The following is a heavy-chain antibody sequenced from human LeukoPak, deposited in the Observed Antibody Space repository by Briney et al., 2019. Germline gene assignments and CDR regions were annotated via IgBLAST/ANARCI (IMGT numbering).Heavy chain of an antibody. J-gene: IGHJ3*02. D-gene: IGHD3-22*01. Sequence: GRSLRLACTASGIAFNQYSMHWVRQAPGKGLEWVAFILSDGSTKYYEDSVKGRFSISRDNSNKTLYLQMNSLSAEDTGMYYCAKDRASVITTTFDIWGQGTMVTVSS. CDR2: ILSDGSTK. CDR1: GIAFNQYS. V-gene: IGHV3-30*18. CDR3: AKDRASVITTTFDI.